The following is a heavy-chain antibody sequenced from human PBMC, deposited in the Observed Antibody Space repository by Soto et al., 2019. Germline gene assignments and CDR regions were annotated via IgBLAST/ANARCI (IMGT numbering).Heavy chain of an antibody. J-gene: IGHJ6*02. V-gene: IGHV1-69*13. CDR1: GGTFSSYA. D-gene: IGHD6-13*01. Sequence: SVKVSCKASGGTFSSYAISWVRQAPGQGLEWMGGIIPIFGTANYAQKFQGRVTITADESTSTAYMELSSLRSEDTAVYYCASARDEQQLVLFSYYYCMDVWGQGTTVTVSS. CDR2: IIPIFGTA. CDR3: ASARDEQQLVLFSYYYCMDV.